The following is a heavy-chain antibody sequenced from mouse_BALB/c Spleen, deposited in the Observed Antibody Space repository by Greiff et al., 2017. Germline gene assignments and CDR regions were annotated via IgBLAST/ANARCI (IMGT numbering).Heavy chain of an antibody. J-gene: IGHJ4*01. V-gene: IGHV1-5*01. D-gene: IGHD2-4*01. Sequence: VQLQQSGAELAKPGASVKMSCKASGYTFTSYWMHWVKQRPGQGLEWIVAIYPGNSDTSYNQKFKGKAKLTAVTSTSTAYMELSSLTNEDSAVYYCTRSYDYDGYAMDYWGQGTSVTVSS. CDR3: TRSYDYDGYAMDY. CDR1: GYTFTSYW. CDR2: IYPGNSDT.